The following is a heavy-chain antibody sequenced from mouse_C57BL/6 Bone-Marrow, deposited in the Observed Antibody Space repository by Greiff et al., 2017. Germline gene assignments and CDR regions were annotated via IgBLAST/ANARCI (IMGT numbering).Heavy chain of an antibody. D-gene: IGHD4-1*02. J-gene: IGHJ4*01. CDR1: GYTFTSYG. Sequence: VKLQESGAELARPGASVKLSCKASGYTFTSYGISWVKQRSGQGLEWIGEIYPRSGNTYYNEKFKGKATLTADKSSSTAYMELLSLTSEDSAVYFCARSTGTGYAMDYWGQGTSVTVSS. CDR2: IYPRSGNT. V-gene: IGHV1-81*01. CDR3: ARSTGTGYAMDY.